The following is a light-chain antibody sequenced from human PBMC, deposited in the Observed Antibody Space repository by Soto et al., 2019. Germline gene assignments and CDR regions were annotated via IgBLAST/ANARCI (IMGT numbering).Light chain of an antibody. CDR3: QHYNNWPPWT. CDR1: QSVNSN. V-gene: IGKV3-15*01. J-gene: IGKJ1*01. Sequence: EIVMTQSPATLSVSPGERATLSCRASQSVNSNLAWYQQKFGQAPRLLIYGASTRATGIPARFSGSGSGTEFTLTISSLQSEDFAVYYCQHYNNWPPWTFGQGTKVEI. CDR2: GAS.